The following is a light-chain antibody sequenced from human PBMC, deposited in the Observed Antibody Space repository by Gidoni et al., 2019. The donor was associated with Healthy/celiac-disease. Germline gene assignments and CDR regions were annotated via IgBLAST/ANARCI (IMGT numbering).Light chain of an antibody. V-gene: IGKV3-15*01. J-gene: IGKJ3*01. CDR2: GAS. CDR3: QHYSG. CDR1: QSVSSN. Sequence: EIVMTQSPATLSVSPGERATLSCRASQSVSSNLAWYQQKPGQAPRLLIYGASTRATGIPARFSGSGSGTEFTLTISSLQSEDFAVYYCQHYSGFXPXTKVXIK.